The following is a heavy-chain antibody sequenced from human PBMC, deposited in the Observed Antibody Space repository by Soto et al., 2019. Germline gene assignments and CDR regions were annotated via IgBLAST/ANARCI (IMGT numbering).Heavy chain of an antibody. CDR3: ARSGIAAASRGWFDP. D-gene: IGHD6-13*01. V-gene: IGHV4-31*03. CDR2: IYYSGST. Sequence: QVQLQESGPGLVKPSQTLSLTCTVYGGSISSGGYYWSWIRQHPGKGLEWIGYIYYSGSTYYNPSLKSRVTISVDTSKNQFSLKLSSVTAADTAVYYCARSGIAAASRGWFDPWGQGTLVTVSS. CDR1: GGSISSGGYY. J-gene: IGHJ5*02.